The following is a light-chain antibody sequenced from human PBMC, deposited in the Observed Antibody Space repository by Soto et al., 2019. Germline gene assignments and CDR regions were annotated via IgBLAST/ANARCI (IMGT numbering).Light chain of an antibody. CDR3: QQYGGSPRIT. Sequence: EIVLKQYTATLSLSPGERATLSCSASQSVSSYLAWYQQKPGQAPRLLIYDASNRATGIPDRFSGSGSGTYFPRIINRLEPEDVAFYYCQQYGGSPRITFGQGTRLEIK. V-gene: IGKV3-20*01. CDR1: QSVSSY. CDR2: DAS. J-gene: IGKJ5*01.